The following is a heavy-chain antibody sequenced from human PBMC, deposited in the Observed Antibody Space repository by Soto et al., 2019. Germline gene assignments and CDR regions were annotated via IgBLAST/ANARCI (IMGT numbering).Heavy chain of an antibody. CDR1: GGSISSSNW. D-gene: IGHD3-10*01. J-gene: IGHJ6*02. CDR2: IYHSGST. Sequence: SETLSLTCAVSGGSISSSNWWSWVRQPPGKRLEWIGEIYHSGSTNYNPSLKSRVTISVDKSKNQFSLKLSSVTAADTAVYYCARCRGDDYTLKGGMDVWGQGTTVTSP. V-gene: IGHV4-4*02. CDR3: ARCRGDDYTLKGGMDV.